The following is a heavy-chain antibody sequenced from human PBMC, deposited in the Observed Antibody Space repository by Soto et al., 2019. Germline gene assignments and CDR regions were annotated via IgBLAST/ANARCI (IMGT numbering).Heavy chain of an antibody. Sequence: QDQLVQSGAAVKKPVSSVTFSCKASGGTSSSSTISWVQHATGHGLEWMGRIIPILGIPNYAQKFQGRVTIPAHTSTSTVDMELSGLSSEDTSEHNCASGPMLEGYNYFDDGGQRTLVTVSA. D-gene: IGHD3-10*02. J-gene: IGHJ4*02. CDR2: IIPILGIP. CDR1: GGTSSSST. CDR3: ASGPMLEGYNYFDD. V-gene: IGHV1-69*02.